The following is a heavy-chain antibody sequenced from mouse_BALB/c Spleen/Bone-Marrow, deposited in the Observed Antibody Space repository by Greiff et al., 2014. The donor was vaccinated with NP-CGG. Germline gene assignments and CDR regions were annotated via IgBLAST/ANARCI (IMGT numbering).Heavy chain of an antibody. Sequence: EVKLMESGPELVKPGASVKISCKASGYSFTGYFMNWVMQSHGKSLEWIGRINPYNGDTFYNQKFKGKATLTVDKSSSTAHMELRSLASEDSAVYYCASSFITTAYYFDYWGQGTTPTVSS. CDR1: GYSFTGYF. D-gene: IGHD1-2*01. CDR2: INPYNGDT. J-gene: IGHJ2*01. CDR3: ASSFITTAYYFDY. V-gene: IGHV1-20*02.